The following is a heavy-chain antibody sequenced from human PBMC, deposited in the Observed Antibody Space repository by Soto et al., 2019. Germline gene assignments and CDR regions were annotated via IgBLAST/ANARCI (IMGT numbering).Heavy chain of an antibody. Sequence: GGSLRLSCAASGFTFSSYDMHWVRQATGKGLEWVSAIGTAGDTYYPGSVKGRFTISRENAKNSLYLQMNSLRAEDTAVYYCVRSDFWSGYYAFDIWGQGTMVTVSS. D-gene: IGHD3-3*01. CDR2: IGTAGDT. J-gene: IGHJ3*02. CDR3: VRSDFWSGYYAFDI. CDR1: GFTFSSYD. V-gene: IGHV3-13*01.